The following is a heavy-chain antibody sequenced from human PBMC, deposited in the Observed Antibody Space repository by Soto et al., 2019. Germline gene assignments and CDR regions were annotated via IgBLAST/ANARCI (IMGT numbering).Heavy chain of an antibody. V-gene: IGHV4-59*12. D-gene: IGHD3-22*01. J-gene: IGHJ6*02. CDR1: GGSISSYY. Sequence: SETLSLTCTVSGGSISSYYWSWIRQPPGKGLEWIGYIYYSGSINYNPSLKSRVTISVDTSENQFSLKLSSVTAADTAVYYCARSPDSSGYYPRWYYYGMDVWGQGTTVTVSS. CDR3: ARSPDSSGYYPRWYYYGMDV. CDR2: IYYSGSI.